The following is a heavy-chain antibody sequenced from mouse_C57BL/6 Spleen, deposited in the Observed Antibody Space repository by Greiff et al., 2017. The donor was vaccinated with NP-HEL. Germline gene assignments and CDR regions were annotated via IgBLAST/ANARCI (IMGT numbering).Heavy chain of an antibody. CDR2: IDPSDSYT. CDR1: GYTFTSYW. CDR3: ARWDGNYPYAMDY. Sequence: VQLQQPGAELVKPGASVKLSCKASGYTFTSYWMQWVKQRPGQGLEWIGEIDPSDSYTNYNQKFKGKATLTVDTSSSTAYMQLSSLTSEDSAVYYCARWDGNYPYAMDYWGQGTSVTVSS. J-gene: IGHJ4*01. V-gene: IGHV1-50*01. D-gene: IGHD2-1*01.